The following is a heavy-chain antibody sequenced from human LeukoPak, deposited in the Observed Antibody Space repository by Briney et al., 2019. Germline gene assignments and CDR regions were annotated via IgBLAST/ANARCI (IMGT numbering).Heavy chain of an antibody. CDR1: GGSISSYY. D-gene: IGHD2-15*01. CDR2: IYYSGST. Sequence: PSETLSLTCTVSGGSISSYYWGWIRQPPGKGLEWIGSIYYSGSTYYNPSLKSRVTISIDTSKNQFSLKLSSVTAADTAVYYCARGGDIVPHDLFDYWGQGTLVTVSS. J-gene: IGHJ4*02. V-gene: IGHV4-39*07. CDR3: ARGGDIVPHDLFDY.